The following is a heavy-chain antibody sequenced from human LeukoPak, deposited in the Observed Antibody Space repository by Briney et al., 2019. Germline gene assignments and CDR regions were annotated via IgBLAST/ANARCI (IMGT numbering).Heavy chain of an antibody. CDR1: GFTFDDYG. CDR2: INWNGGST. Sequence: PGGSLRLSCVGSGFTFDDYGMSWVRQSPGKGLEWVAGINWNGGSTGYADSVKGRFTISRDNAKNSLYLQMNSLRGEDTALYYCAIGPGITGTTTGFDYWGQGTLVIVSS. CDR3: AIGPGITGTTTGFDY. V-gene: IGHV3-20*04. D-gene: IGHD1-14*01. J-gene: IGHJ4*02.